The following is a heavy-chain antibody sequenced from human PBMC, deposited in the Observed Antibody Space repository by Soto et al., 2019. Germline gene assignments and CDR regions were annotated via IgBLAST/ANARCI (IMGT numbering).Heavy chain of an antibody. CDR3: ARPIQYYFDTSAQSAWFDP. CDR2: IIPIFSTP. Sequence: SVKVSCKTSGGTFGSYAISWVRQAPGQGLEWMGVIIPIFSTPNYAQKFQGRVTITADESTSTAYMELSSLRSEDTAVYYCARPIQYYFDTSAQSAWFDPWGQGTLVTVPQ. CDR1: GGTFGSYA. V-gene: IGHV1-69*13. D-gene: IGHD3-22*01. J-gene: IGHJ5*02.